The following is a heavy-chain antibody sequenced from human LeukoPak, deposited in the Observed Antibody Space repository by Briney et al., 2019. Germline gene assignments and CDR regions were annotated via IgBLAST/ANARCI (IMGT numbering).Heavy chain of an antibody. J-gene: IGHJ4*02. D-gene: IGHD5-18*01. CDR2: ISYDGSNK. Sequence: PGGSLRLSCAASGFTFSSYGMHWVRQAPGKGLEWVAVISYDGSNKYYADSVKGRFTISRDNSKNTLYLQMNSLRAEDTAVYYCARDREQLWFNLFDYWGQGTLDTVSS. CDR3: ARDREQLWFNLFDY. CDR1: GFTFSSYG. V-gene: IGHV3-30*03.